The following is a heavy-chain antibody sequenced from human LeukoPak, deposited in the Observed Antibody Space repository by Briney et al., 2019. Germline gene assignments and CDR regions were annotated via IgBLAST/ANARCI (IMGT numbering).Heavy chain of an antibody. Sequence: SVKVPCKVSGGTFSNYGINWVRQAPGQGLEWMGGIIPIFGPANYAQKFQGRVTITADESTSTAYMDLSSLTSEDTAVYYCARNNKVATTGFDYWGQGNLVTVSS. CDR1: GGTFSNYG. CDR2: IIPIFGPA. D-gene: IGHD1-1*01. CDR3: ARNNKVATTGFDY. J-gene: IGHJ4*02. V-gene: IGHV1-69*01.